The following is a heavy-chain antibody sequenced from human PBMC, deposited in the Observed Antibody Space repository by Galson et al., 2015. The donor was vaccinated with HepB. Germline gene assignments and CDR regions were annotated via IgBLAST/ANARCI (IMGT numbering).Heavy chain of an antibody. Sequence: QSGAEVKKPGESLKISCKGSGYSFTSYWIGWVRQMPGKGLEWMGIIYPGDSDTRYSPSFQGQVTISADKSISTAYLQWSSLKASDTAMYYCARGAYCGGDCSTQFDYWGQGTLVTVSS. J-gene: IGHJ4*02. D-gene: IGHD2-21*02. CDR2: IYPGDSDT. V-gene: IGHV5-51*03. CDR1: GYSFTSYW. CDR3: ARGAYCGGDCSTQFDY.